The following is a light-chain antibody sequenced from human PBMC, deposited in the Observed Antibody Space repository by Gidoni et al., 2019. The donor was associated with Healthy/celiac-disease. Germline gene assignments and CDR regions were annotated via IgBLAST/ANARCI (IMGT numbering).Light chain of an antibody. CDR3: QQYYSTPLT. Sequence: DIVITQSPHSLAVSLGETATINCKSSQSVLYSSNNKNYLAWYQQKPGQPPKLLIYWASTRESGVPDRFSGSGSGTDFTLTISSLQAEDVAVYYCQQYYSTPLTFGGGTKVEIK. CDR1: QSVLYSSNNKNY. J-gene: IGKJ4*01. CDR2: WAS. V-gene: IGKV4-1*01.